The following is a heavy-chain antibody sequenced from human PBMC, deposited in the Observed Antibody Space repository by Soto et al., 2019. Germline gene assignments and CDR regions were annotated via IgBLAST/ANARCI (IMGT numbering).Heavy chain of an antibody. V-gene: IGHV1-46*01. J-gene: IGHJ3*02. CDR1: GYTFINYY. D-gene: IGHD6-19*01. CDR2: INPNGGST. CDR3: AREKWLVRRNDPFDI. Sequence: QVPLVQSGAEVKKPGASVKVSCKASGYTFINYYMHWVRQAPGQGLEWMGIINPNGGSTTYGQKFQGIVTLTRDTSTNTVNMELSCLRSEDTAVYYCAREKWLVRRNDPFDIWGQETMVTVSS.